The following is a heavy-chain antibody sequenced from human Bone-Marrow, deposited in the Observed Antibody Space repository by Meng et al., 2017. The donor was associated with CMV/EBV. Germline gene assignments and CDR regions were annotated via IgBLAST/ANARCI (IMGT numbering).Heavy chain of an antibody. CDR3: ARQHYDFWSGYYPPNWFDP. D-gene: IGHD3-3*01. V-gene: IGHV4-59*08. J-gene: IGHJ5*02. Sequence: SETLSLTCTVSGASISSNYWSWNRRPPGKGLQYIGSISHNGYINYNPSLKGRVTISLDTSKNQFSLKLSSVTAADTAVYYCARQHYDFWSGYYPPNWFDPWGQGTLVTVSS. CDR2: ISHNGYI. CDR1: GASISSNY.